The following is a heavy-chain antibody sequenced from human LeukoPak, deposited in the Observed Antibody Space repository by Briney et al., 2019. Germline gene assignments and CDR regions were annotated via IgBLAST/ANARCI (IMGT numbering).Heavy chain of an antibody. Sequence: GGSLRLSCAASGFTFSSYAIRWVRQAPGKGLEWVSVISGSGDSTNYADSVKGRFTISRDNSKNTLYLQMNSLRGEDTAVYYCSKGGSGSYDSHYFDYWGQGTLVTVSS. J-gene: IGHJ4*02. CDR2: ISGSGDST. CDR1: GFTFSSYA. CDR3: SKGGSGSYDSHYFDY. D-gene: IGHD3-10*01. V-gene: IGHV3-23*01.